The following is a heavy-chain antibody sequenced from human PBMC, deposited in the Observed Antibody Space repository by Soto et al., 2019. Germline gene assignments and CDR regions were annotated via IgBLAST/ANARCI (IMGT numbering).Heavy chain of an antibody. CDR1: GDSVSSNSAA. J-gene: IGHJ6*02. V-gene: IGHV6-1*01. Sequence: SQTLSLTCAISGDSVSSNSAAWNWIRQSPSRGLEWLGRTYYRSKWYNDYAVSVKSRITINPDTSKNQFSLQLNSVTPEDTAVYYCARAPLDRKYYYYGMDVWGQGTTVTVSS. CDR3: ARAPLDRKYYYYGMDV. CDR2: TYYRSKWYN.